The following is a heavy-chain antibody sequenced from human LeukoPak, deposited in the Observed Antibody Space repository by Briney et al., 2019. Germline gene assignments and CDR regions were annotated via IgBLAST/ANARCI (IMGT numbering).Heavy chain of an antibody. CDR2: IWSDGNNK. Sequence: PGGSLRLSCAATGFTFSTYGMHWVRQAPGKGLEWVAVIWSDGNNKFYADSVKGRFTFSRDNSRNTLSLQMNSLRAEDTAVYYCVKERGPVDAFVIWGQGTMVTVSS. J-gene: IGHJ3*02. CDR1: GFTFSTYG. V-gene: IGHV3-33*06. CDR3: VKERGPVDAFVI.